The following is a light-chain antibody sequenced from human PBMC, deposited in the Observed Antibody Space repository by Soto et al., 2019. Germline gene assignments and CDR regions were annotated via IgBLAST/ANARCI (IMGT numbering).Light chain of an antibody. CDR3: QQRSNWAQT. CDR2: DAS. J-gene: IGKJ1*01. Sequence: EIVLTQSPGTLSLSPGERATLSCSASQSVSSSYLAWYQQKPGQAPRLLIYDASNRATGIPARFSGSGSGTDFTLTISSLEPEDFAVYYCQQRSNWAQTFGQGTKVDIK. CDR1: QSVSSSY. V-gene: IGKV3D-20*02.